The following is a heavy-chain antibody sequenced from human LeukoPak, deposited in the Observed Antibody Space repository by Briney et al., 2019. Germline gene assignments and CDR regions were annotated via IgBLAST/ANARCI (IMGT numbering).Heavy chain of an antibody. J-gene: IGHJ4*02. Sequence: ASVKVSCKASGYTFTSYGISWVRQAPGQGLEWMGWISAYNGNTNYAQKLQDRVTMTTDTSTSTAYMELRSLRSDDTAVYYCARDRPDYYDSSGYYDYWGQGTLVTVSS. CDR3: ARDRPDYYDSSGYYDY. V-gene: IGHV1-18*01. CDR1: GYTFTSYG. D-gene: IGHD3-22*01. CDR2: ISAYNGNT.